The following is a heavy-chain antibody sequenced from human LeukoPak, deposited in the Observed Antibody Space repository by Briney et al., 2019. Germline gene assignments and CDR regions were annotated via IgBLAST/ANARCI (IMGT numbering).Heavy chain of an antibody. CDR1: GFTFSESW. V-gene: IGHV3-7*01. J-gene: IGHJ6*02. CDR2: INHEGGGI. Sequence: GGSLRLSCAASGFTFSESWMAWVRQVPGQGLEWVAHINHEGGGIQYVDSVKGRFTISRDNAKGTVYLQMNSLRAEDTAIYHCATYINWVAGDVWGQGTTVIVSS. CDR3: ATYINWVAGDV. D-gene: IGHD1-1*01.